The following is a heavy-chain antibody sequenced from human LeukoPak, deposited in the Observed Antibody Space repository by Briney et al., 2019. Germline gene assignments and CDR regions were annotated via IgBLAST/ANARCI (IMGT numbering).Heavy chain of an antibody. CDR3: ARARGCSGGNCYSEY. CDR2: INTNTGNP. CDR1: GYTFTTYA. D-gene: IGHD2-15*01. J-gene: IGHJ4*02. V-gene: IGHV7-4-1*01. Sequence: GASVKVSCKASGYTFTTYAMNWVRQAPGQGLEWMGWINTNTGNPTYAQGFTGRFVFSLDTSVSTADLQIYSLQSEDTAVYYCARARGCSGGNCYSEYWGQGTLDTVAS.